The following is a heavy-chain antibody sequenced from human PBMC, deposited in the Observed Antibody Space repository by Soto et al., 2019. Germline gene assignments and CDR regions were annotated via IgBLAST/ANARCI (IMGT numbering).Heavy chain of an antibody. V-gene: IGHV4-39*02. CDR1: GVSISSISHS. CDR3: ATLVTDTKYYFEF. J-gene: IGHJ4*02. Sequence: XETLSLTCTVSGVSISSISHSWGWIRQSPGQGLEWIGNIFYNGITYYNPSLKSRVTISADTSKNHFSLKLRSVTVADTAVYSCATLVTDTKYYFEFWGQG. D-gene: IGHD3-16*02. CDR2: IFYNGIT.